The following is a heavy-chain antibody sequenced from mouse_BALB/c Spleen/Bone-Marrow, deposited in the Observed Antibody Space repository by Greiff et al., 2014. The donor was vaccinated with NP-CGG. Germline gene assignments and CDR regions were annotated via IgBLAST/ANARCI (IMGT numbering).Heavy chain of an antibody. J-gene: IGHJ2*01. CDR2: IYPGDGDT. CDR1: GYTFTSYW. Sequence: VMLVESGAELARPGASVKLSCKASGYTFTSYWMQWVKQRPGQGLEWIGAIYPGDGDTRYTQKFKGKATLTADKSSSTAHMQPSSLASEDSAVYYCASQGDYGSFDYWGQGTTLTVSS. CDR3: ASQGDYGSFDY. D-gene: IGHD1-1*02. V-gene: IGHV1-87*01.